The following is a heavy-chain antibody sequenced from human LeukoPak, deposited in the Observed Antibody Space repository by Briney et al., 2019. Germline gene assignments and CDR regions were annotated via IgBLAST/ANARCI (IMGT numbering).Heavy chain of an antibody. V-gene: IGHV4-59*02. CDR2: VHYSDTT. CDR1: GGSVNNSY. D-gene: IGHD2-15*01. Sequence: SETLSLTCTVSGGSVNNSYWNWIRQPPGKGLEWIAYVHYSDTTKYNPSLKSRVTISLDTSKNQFSLKLSSVTAADTAVYFCARDTATATDVLFFDLRGRGTLVTVSS. J-gene: IGHJ2*01. CDR3: ARDTATATDVLFFDL.